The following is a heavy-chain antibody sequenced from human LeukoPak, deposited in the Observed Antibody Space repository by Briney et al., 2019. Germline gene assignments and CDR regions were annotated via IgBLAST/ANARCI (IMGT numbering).Heavy chain of an antibody. J-gene: IGHJ4*02. CDR2: INHSGST. V-gene: IGHV4-34*01. D-gene: IGHD5-18*01. CDR1: GGSFSGYY. CDR3: ARMDTAMFDY. Sequence: PSETLSLTCAVYGGSFSGYYWSWIRQPPGKGLEWIGEINHSGSTNYNPSLKSRVTISVDTSKNQFSLKLSSVTAADTAVYYCARMDTAMFDYWGQGTLVTVSS.